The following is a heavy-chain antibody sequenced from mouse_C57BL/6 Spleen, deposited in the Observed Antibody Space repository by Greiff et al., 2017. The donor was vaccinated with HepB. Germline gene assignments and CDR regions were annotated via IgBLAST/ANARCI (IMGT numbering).Heavy chain of an antibody. D-gene: IGHD1-1*01. CDR1: GYTFTDYE. CDR2: IDPETGGT. Sequence: QVQLQQSGAELVRPGASVTLSCKASGYTFTDYEMHWVKQTPVHGLEWIGAIDPETGGTAYNQKFKGKAILTADKSSSTAYMELRSLTSEDSAVYYCTRYGGATRDYWGQGTTLTVSS. CDR3: TRYGGATRDY. V-gene: IGHV1-15*01. J-gene: IGHJ2*01.